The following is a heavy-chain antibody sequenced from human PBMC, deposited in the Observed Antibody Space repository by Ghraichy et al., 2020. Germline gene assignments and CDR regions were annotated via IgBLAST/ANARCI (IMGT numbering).Heavy chain of an antibody. D-gene: IGHD5-18*01. Sequence: SVKVSCKASGGTFSSYAISWVRQAPGQGLEWMGGIIPIFGTANYAQKFQGRVTITADESTSTAYMELSSLRSEDTAVYYCARDLTPLVDTAMVFFGACGEWGQGTLVTVSS. CDR3: ARDLTPLVDTAMVFFGACGE. CDR2: IIPIFGTA. CDR1: GGTFSSYA. J-gene: IGHJ4*02. V-gene: IGHV1-69*13.